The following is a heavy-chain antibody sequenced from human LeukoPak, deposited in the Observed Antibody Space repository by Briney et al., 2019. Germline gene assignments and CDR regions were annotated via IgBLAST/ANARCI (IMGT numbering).Heavy chain of an antibody. Sequence: SETLSLTCTVSGGSISSYYWGWIRQPPGKGLEWIGSIYYSGSTYYNPSLRSRVTISVDTSKNQFSLKLYSVTAADTAVYYCARGGGWKYYFDYWGQGTLVTVSS. CDR1: GGSISSYY. J-gene: IGHJ4*02. V-gene: IGHV4-39*07. CDR3: ARGGGWKYYFDY. D-gene: IGHD1-1*01. CDR2: IYYSGST.